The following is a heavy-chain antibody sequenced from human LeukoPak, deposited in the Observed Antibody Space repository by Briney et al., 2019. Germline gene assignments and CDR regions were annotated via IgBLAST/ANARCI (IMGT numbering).Heavy chain of an antibody. Sequence: SVKVSCKASGYTFTGYYMHWVRQAPGQGLEWMGGIIPIFGTANYAQKFQGRVTITADKSTSTAYMELSSLRSEDTAVYYCARDRGLFDYWGQGTLVTVSS. J-gene: IGHJ4*02. V-gene: IGHV1-69*06. D-gene: IGHD3-10*01. CDR2: IIPIFGTA. CDR1: GYTFTGYY. CDR3: ARDRGLFDY.